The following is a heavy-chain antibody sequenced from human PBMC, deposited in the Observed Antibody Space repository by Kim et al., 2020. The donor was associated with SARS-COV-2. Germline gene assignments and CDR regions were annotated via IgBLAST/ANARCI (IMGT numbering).Heavy chain of an antibody. J-gene: IGHJ4*02. Sequence: SGTLSLTRAVYGGSFSGYYWSWIRQPPGKGLEWIGEINHSGSTNYNPSLKSRVTISVDTSKNQFSLKLSSVTAADTAVYYCARVRYGSGSYYNVPYFDYWGQGPLVTVSS. V-gene: IGHV4-34*01. D-gene: IGHD3-10*01. CDR1: GGSFSGYY. CDR3: ARVRYGSGSYYNVPYFDY. CDR2: INHSGST.